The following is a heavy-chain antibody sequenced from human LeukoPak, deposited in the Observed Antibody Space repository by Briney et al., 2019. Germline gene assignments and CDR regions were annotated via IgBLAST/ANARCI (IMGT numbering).Heavy chain of an antibody. CDR3: AKDRERQLLYFYYMDV. J-gene: IGHJ6*03. V-gene: IGHV3-30*02. CDR1: GFTFSSYG. Sequence: GRSLRLSCAASGFTFSSYGIHWVRQAPGKGLEWVAFIRYDGSNKYYADSVKGRFTISRDNSKNTLYLQMNSLRAEDTAVYYCAKDRERQLLYFYYMDVWGKGTTVTVSS. CDR2: IRYDGSNK. D-gene: IGHD2-2*01.